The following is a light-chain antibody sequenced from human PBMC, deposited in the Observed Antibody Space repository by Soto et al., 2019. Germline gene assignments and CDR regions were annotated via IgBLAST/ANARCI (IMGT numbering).Light chain of an antibody. J-gene: IGKJ2*01. CDR1: QSISSY. Sequence: DIQVTQSPSSLSASVGDRVTITCRASQSISSYLNWYQQKPGKAPKLLIYAASSLQSGVPLRFSGSGSGTDFTLTISSLQPEDFATYYCQQSYSTHTFGQGTKLEIK. CDR2: AAS. V-gene: IGKV1-39*01. CDR3: QQSYSTHT.